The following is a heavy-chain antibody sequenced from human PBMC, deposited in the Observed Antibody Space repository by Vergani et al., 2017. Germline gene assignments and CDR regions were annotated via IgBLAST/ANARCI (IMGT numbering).Heavy chain of an antibody. CDR3: ARGDGNGLNGGDY. V-gene: IGHV4-31*03. D-gene: IGHD3-16*01. CDR1: VGSISSGGYY. Sequence: QVQLQESGPGLVKPSQTLSLTCTVSVGSISSGGYYWSWIRQHPGKGLEWIGYIYYSGSTYYNPSLKSRVTITVDTSKNQFSLKLSSVTASDTAVYYCARGDGNGLNGGDYWGQGTLVTVSS. J-gene: IGHJ4*02. CDR2: IYYSGST.